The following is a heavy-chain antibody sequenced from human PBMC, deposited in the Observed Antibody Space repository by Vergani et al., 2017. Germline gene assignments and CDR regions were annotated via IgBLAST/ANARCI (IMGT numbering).Heavy chain of an antibody. CDR2: ISYDGSNK. D-gene: IGHD3-9*01. Sequence: QVQLVESGGGVVQPGRSLRLSCAASGFTLSSYAMHWVRQAPGKGLEWVAVISYDGSNKYYADSVKGRFTISRDNSKNTLYLQMNSLGDEDTAVYYCAERTATYYDILIDYWGQGTLVTVSS. CDR1: GFTLSSYA. V-gene: IGHV3-30-3*02. CDR3: AERTATYYDILIDY. J-gene: IGHJ4*02.